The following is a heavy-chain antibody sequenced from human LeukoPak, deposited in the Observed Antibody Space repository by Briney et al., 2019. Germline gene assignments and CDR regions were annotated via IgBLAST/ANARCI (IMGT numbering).Heavy chain of an antibody. CDR2: IRYDGSNK. V-gene: IGHV3-30*02. CDR1: GFTFSNYG. CDR3: AKGYYYGSEPASGFDP. D-gene: IGHD3-10*01. Sequence: QPGGSLRLSCAASGFTFSNYGMHWVRQAPGKGLEWVAFIRYDGSNKYYADSVKGRFTISRDNSKNTLYLQMNSLRAEDTAVYYCAKGYYYGSEPASGFDPWGQGTLVTVSS. J-gene: IGHJ5*02.